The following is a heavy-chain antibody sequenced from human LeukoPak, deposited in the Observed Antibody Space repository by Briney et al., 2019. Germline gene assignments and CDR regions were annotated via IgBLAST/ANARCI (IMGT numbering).Heavy chain of an antibody. V-gene: IGHV4-59*01. CDR1: GGSISSDY. D-gene: IGHD7-27*01. J-gene: IGHJ4*02. CDR3: ARGANWGSPDY. Sequence: PSETLSLICTVSGGSISSDYWSWIRQSPGKGLEWIGYIYYSGTTSYNPSLKSRVTISLDTSKNQFSLKLSSVTAADTAVYYCARGANWGSPDYWGQGTLVTVSS. CDR2: IYYSGTT.